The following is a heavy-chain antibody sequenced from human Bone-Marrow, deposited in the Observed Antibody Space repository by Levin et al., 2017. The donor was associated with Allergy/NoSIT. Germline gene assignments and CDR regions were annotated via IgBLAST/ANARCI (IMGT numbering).Heavy chain of an antibody. Sequence: GGSLRLSCKGSGYSFTSYWIGWVRQMPGKGLEWMGIIYPGDSDTRYSPSFQGQVTISADKSISTAYLQWSSLKASDTAMYYCARRSSSGSRASYYFDYWGQGTLVTVSS. D-gene: IGHD6-19*01. CDR1: GYSFTSYW. J-gene: IGHJ4*02. V-gene: IGHV5-51*01. CDR2: IYPGDSDT. CDR3: ARRSSSGSRASYYFDY.